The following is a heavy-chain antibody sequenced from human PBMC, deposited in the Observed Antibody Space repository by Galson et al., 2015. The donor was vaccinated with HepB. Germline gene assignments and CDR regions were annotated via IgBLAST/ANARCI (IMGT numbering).Heavy chain of an antibody. D-gene: IGHD2-21*01. CDR3: AKPLRILHA. V-gene: IGHV3-23*01. J-gene: IGHJ5*02. CDR1: GFTFSNYA. Sequence: SLRLSCAASGFTFSNYAMTWVRQAPGKGLEWVSTIGGSGGSTYYADSVKGRFTISRDNSKNTLYLQMNSLRAEDTAVYYCAKPLRILHAWGQGTPVTVSS. CDR2: IGGSGGST.